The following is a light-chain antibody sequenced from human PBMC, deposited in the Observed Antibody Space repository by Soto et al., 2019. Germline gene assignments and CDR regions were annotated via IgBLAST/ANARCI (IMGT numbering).Light chain of an antibody. CDR2: AAS. CDR1: QGITKD. CDR3: LQDYTHPYT. J-gene: IGKJ2*01. V-gene: IGKV1-6*01. Sequence: AIQMTQSPSSLSASVGDRVTITCRASQGITKDLSWYQQKPGKAPKLLIYAASSFHTGVPSRFSGSGSGTHLTLTISSPQPEDFATYYCLQDYTHPYTFGQGTKLEIK.